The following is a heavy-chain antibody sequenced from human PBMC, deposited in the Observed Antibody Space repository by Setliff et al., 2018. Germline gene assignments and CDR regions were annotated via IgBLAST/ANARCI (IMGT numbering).Heavy chain of an antibody. D-gene: IGHD3-3*01. CDR1: GFRFSIYA. J-gene: IGHJ6*03. CDR2: IKQDESEK. V-gene: IGHV3-7*01. Sequence: GGSLRLSCAASGFRFSIYAMSWVRQAPGKGLEWVANIKQDESEKHYVGSVKGRFTISRDNARNSVYLQMNSLRAEDTAVYYCAREQRLYDFWSGSYYMDVWGKGTTVTVSS. CDR3: AREQRLYDFWSGSYYMDV.